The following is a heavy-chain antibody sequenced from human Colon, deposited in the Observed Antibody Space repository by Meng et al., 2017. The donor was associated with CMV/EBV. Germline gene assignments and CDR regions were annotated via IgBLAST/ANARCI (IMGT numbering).Heavy chain of an antibody. CDR3: AREDIVVVPATVVAYSYYYYGMDV. CDR2: ISSSGSTI. V-gene: IGHV3-48*03. D-gene: IGHD2-2*01. CDR1: GFTFSSYE. Sequence: GESLKISCAASGFTFSSYEMNWVRQAPGKGLEWVSYISSSGSTIYYADSVKGRFTISRDNAKNSLYLQMNSLRAEDTAVYYCAREDIVVVPATVVAYSYYYYGMDVWGQGTTVTVSS. J-gene: IGHJ6*02.